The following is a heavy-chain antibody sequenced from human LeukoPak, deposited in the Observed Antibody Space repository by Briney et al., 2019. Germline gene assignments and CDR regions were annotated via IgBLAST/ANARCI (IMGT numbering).Heavy chain of an antibody. V-gene: IGHV3-48*03. CDR3: ARAGYCTNGVCRGDFDY. CDR2: ISSSGSNI. D-gene: IGHD2-8*01. Sequence: GGSLRLSCAASGFTFSSYEMNWVRQAPGKGLEWVSYISSSGSNIYYADSVKGRFTVSRDNAKNSLYLQMNSLRAEDTAVYYCARAGYCTNGVCRGDFDYWGQGTLVTVSS. J-gene: IGHJ4*02. CDR1: GFTFSSYE.